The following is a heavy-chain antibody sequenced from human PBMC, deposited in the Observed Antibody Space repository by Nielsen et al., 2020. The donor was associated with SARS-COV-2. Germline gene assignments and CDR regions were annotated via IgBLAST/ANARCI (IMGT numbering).Heavy chain of an antibody. Sequence: VRQAPGQGLEWMGWINTNTGNPTYAQGFTGRFVFSLDTSVSTAYLQIRSLKAEDTAVYYCARATRIFGLVTTYDYWGQGTLVTVSS. J-gene: IGHJ4*02. CDR2: INTNTGNP. CDR3: ARATRIFGLVTTYDY. D-gene: IGHD3/OR15-3a*01. V-gene: IGHV7-4-1*02.